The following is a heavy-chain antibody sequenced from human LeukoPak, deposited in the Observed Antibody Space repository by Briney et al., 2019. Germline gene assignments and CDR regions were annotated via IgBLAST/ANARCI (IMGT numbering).Heavy chain of an antibody. CDR3: ARGGIPTGPYYYFYYMDV. D-gene: IGHD3-10*01. J-gene: IGHJ6*03. CDR1: GFTFSRNV. V-gene: IGHV3-30*01. CDR2: ISYDGNNK. Sequence: PGESLRLSCAASGFTFSRNVMHWVRQAPGKGLEWVALISYDGNNKFYADSVKGRSTIPRDNSRNTLYLQMNSLRGDDAAVYSCARGGIPTGPYYYFYYMDVWGKGTAATVSS.